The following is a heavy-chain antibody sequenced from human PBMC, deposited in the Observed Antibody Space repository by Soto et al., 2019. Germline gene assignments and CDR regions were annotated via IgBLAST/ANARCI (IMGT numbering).Heavy chain of an antibody. CDR3: ARDPAP. J-gene: IGHJ5*02. V-gene: IGHV4-31*11. Sequence: QVQLQESGPGLMKASQTLSLTCAVSGGSISSGGYYWSWIRQHPGKGLEWIGYIYNSRSTYYHPTLKSRVTISADTSKNQFSLKLSSVTAADTAVYYCARDPAPWGQGTLVTVSS. CDR2: IYNSRST. CDR1: GGSISSGGYY.